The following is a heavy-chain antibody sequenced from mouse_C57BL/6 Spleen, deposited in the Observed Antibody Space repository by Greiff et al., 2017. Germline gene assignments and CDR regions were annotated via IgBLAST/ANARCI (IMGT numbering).Heavy chain of an antibody. D-gene: IGHD2-5*01. CDR1: GYAFSSSW. CDR3: ARWSNSWFAY. Sequence: QVQLKESGPELVKPGASVKISCKASGYAFSSSWMNWVKQRPGKGLEWIGRIYPGDGDTNYTGKFKGKATLTADKSSSTAYMQLSSLTSEDSAVYCCARWSNSWFAYWGQGTLVTVSA. CDR2: IYPGDGDT. V-gene: IGHV1-82*01. J-gene: IGHJ3*01.